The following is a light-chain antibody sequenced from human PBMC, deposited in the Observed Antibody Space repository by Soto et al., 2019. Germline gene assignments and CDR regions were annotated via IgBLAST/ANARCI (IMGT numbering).Light chain of an antibody. Sequence: DVQMSQSPFSLSASVGDRVTITCQASQDISNYLNWYQQRPGKAPKLLIYDASNLETGVPSRFSGSGSGTDFTFTISSLQAEDIATYYCQQYDNLPLTFGGGTKVDIK. J-gene: IGKJ4*01. V-gene: IGKV1-33*01. CDR1: QDISNY. CDR3: QQYDNLPLT. CDR2: DAS.